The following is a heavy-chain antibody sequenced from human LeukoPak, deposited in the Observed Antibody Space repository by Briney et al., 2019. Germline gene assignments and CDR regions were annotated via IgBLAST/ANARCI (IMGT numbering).Heavy chain of an antibody. Sequence: GGSLRLSCAVSGFTYSGYSMNWFHQAPGKGLEWVSYISSSSSTIYYADSVKGRFTISRDNAKNSLFLQMNSLRAEDTAVYYCARDRSYYYMDVWGKGTTVTVSS. D-gene: IGHD2-15*01. CDR2: ISSSSSTI. CDR1: GFTYSGYS. V-gene: IGHV3-48*01. J-gene: IGHJ6*03. CDR3: ARDRSYYYMDV.